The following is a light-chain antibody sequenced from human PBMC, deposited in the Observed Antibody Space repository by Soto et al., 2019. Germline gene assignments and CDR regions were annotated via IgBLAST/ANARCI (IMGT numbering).Light chain of an antibody. CDR1: QSISIN. CDR2: GAS. J-gene: IGKJ4*01. V-gene: IGKV3-15*01. CDR3: QHYGDRPPVT. Sequence: EIVMTQSPATLSVSPGETATLSCWASQSISINLAWYQHKPGQPPRLLIYGASTRATGTPARFSGSGSGTDFTLTIISLQSDDLAVYYCQHYGDRPPVTFGGGTKVEIK.